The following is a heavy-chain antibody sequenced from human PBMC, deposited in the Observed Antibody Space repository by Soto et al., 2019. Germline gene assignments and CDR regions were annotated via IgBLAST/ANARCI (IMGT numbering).Heavy chain of an antibody. CDR2: IYYSGST. V-gene: IGHV4-31*03. Sequence: QVQLQESGPGLVKPSQTLSLTCTVSGGSISSGGYYWSWIRQHPGKGLEWIGYIYYSGSTYYNPSLKSRVIISVDTAKNQFSLKLSSVTAADTAVYYCERAGYSGYKCGAAFGYWGQGTLVTVS. CDR1: GGSISSGGYY. CDR3: ERAGYSGYKCGAAFGY. J-gene: IGHJ4*02. D-gene: IGHD5-12*01.